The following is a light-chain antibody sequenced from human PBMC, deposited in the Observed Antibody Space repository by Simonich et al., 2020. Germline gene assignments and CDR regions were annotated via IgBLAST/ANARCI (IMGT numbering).Light chain of an antibody. CDR2: WES. CDR3: QQYYSTPIT. J-gene: IGKJ5*01. CDR1: QSVLYSSNNKNY. V-gene: IGKV4-1*01. Sequence: DIVMTQSPDSLAVSLGERATINCKSSQSVLYSSNNKNYLAWYQQKPGQPPKLLIYWESTRESGVPDRFSGSGSGTDFTLTISSLQAEDVAVYYCQQYYSTPITFGQGTRPEIK.